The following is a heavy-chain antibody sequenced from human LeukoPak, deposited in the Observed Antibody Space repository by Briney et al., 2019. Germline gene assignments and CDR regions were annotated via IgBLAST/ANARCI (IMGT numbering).Heavy chain of an antibody. CDR1: GGSFSGYY. J-gene: IGHJ4*02. Sequence: PSETLSLTCAVYGGSFSGYYWSWIRQPPGKGPERIGEINHSGSTNYNPSLKSRVTISVDTSKNQFSLKLSSVTAANTAVYYCARDSAVGVSSFDYWGQGTLVTVSS. CDR3: ARDSAVGVSSFDY. D-gene: IGHD6-6*01. CDR2: INHSGST. V-gene: IGHV4-34*01.